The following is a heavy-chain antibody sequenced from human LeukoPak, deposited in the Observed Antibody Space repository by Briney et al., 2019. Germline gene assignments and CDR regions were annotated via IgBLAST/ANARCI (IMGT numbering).Heavy chain of an antibody. Sequence: GGSLRLSCAASGFTFSSYWMHWVRQAPGKGLVWVSRINTDGSSPSYADSVKGRFTISRDNAKNTLYLQMNSLRAEDTAVYYCARDGGVRGVFDYWGQGTLVTVSS. D-gene: IGHD3-10*01. V-gene: IGHV3-74*01. CDR1: GFTFSSYW. CDR2: INTDGSSP. J-gene: IGHJ4*02. CDR3: ARDGGVRGVFDY.